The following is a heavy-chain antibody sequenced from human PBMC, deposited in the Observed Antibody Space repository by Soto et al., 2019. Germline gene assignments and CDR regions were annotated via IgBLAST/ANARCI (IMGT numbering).Heavy chain of an antibody. CDR3: ARERWFGESGFDY. V-gene: IGHV3-21*01. Sequence: EVQLEESGGGLVKPGGSLRLTCAASGFIFSRHNMHWVRQTPGKGLEWVSATSGSGTYTYYADSVKGRFTISRDNAKNSLSLEVNSLRVEDTAIYYCARERWFGESGFDYWGQGTLVTVSS. CDR2: TSGSGTYT. D-gene: IGHD3-10*01. J-gene: IGHJ4*02. CDR1: GFIFSRHN.